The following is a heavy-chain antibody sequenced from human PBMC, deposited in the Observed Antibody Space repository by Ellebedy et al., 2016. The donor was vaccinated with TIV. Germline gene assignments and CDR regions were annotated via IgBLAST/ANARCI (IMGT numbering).Heavy chain of an antibody. Sequence: ASVKVSCKASGGTFSSYAISWVRQAPGQGLEWMGRIIPILGIANYAQKFQGRVTITADKSTSTAYMELRSLRSDDTAVYYCAMASSGWGDYFDYWGQGTLVTVSS. CDR2: IIPILGIA. J-gene: IGHJ4*02. D-gene: IGHD6-19*01. CDR3: AMASSGWGDYFDY. V-gene: IGHV1-69*04. CDR1: GGTFSSYA.